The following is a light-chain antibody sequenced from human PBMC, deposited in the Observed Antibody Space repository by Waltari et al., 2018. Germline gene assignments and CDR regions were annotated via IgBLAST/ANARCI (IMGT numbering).Light chain of an antibody. CDR3: ASYISYSTLEL. V-gene: IGLV2-14*03. CDR1: SSDVGVYNY. CDR2: DVS. Sequence: QSALTQPASVSGSPGQSISISCTGTSSDVGVYNYVSWYQQHPGKAPRLIIFDVSSRPSGVSSRFSGSKSGNTASLTISGLQGEDEAKYYCASYISYSTLELFGGGTSLTVL. J-gene: IGLJ3*02.